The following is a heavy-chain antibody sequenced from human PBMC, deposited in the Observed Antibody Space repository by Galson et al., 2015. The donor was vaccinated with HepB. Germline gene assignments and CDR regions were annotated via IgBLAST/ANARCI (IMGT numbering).Heavy chain of an antibody. CDR3: ARGGRDDY. CDR1: GFTFSSYA. D-gene: IGHD3-10*01. Sequence: SLRLSCAASGFTFSSYAMHWVRRAPGKGLEWVAVISYDGSNKYYADSVKGRFTISRDNSKNTLYLQMNSLRAEDTAVYYCARGGRDDYWGQGTLVTVSS. J-gene: IGHJ4*02. V-gene: IGHV3-30*04. CDR2: ISYDGSNK.